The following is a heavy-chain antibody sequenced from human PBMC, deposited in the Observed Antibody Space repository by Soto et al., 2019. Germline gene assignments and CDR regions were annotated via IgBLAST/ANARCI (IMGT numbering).Heavy chain of an antibody. V-gene: IGHV4-30-2*01. CDR2: IYLTGIT. J-gene: IGHJ6*02. CDR1: DGALSSGGYA. CDR3: ARGHYGGHGLDV. D-gene: IGHD4-17*01. Sequence: QLQLQESGSGLVNPSQTLSLTCAVIDGALSSGGYARTWIRQPPGKGLEWIGHIYLTGITYYNPSLKSRVTLSVDRSKNQFSLTLSSVTAADTAVYYCARGHYGGHGLDVWGQGTTVTVSS.